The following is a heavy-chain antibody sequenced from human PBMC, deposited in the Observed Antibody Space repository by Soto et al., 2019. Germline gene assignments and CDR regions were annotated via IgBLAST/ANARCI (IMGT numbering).Heavy chain of an antibody. CDR3: ARVDSSGSLDY. J-gene: IGHJ4*02. CDR1: DDSIRSSSYY. CDR2: VYYRGNT. Sequence: QLQLEESGPGLVKPSETLSLTCTVSDDSIRSSSYYWGWIRQPPGKGLEWIGNVYYRGNTYCNPSRESRVTISVDTSKKQFSLKLSSVTAADTAVYYCARVDSSGSLDYWGLGTLVTVSS. V-gene: IGHV4-39*01. D-gene: IGHD3-22*01.